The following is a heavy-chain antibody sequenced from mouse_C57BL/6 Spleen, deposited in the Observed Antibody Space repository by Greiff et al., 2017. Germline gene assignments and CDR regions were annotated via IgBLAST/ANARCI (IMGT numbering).Heavy chain of an antibody. D-gene: IGHD1-1*01. CDR3: ARLITTVVRYYFDY. Sequence: EVQGVESGGGLVKPGGSLKLSCAASGFTFSSYTMSWVRQTPEKRLEWVATISGGGGNTYSPDSVKGRFTISRDNAKNTLYLQMSSLRSEDTALYYCARLITTVVRYYFDYWGQGTTLTVSS. CDR2: ISGGGGNT. V-gene: IGHV5-9*01. CDR1: GFTFSSYT. J-gene: IGHJ2*01.